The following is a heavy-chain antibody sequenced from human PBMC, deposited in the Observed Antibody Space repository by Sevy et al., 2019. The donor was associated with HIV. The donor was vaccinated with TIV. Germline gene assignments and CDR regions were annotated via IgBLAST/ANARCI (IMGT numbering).Heavy chain of an antibody. CDR3: ARGHSESSGYYPLGAFDI. Sequence: GGSLRLSCAASGFTFIAYSMNWVRQAPGKGLEWVSTISGSGGGTYYEDSVKGRFTISRDNSKNPLYLQMNSLRAADTALYYCARGHSESSGYYPLGAFDIWGQGTLVTVSS. CDR2: ISGSGGGT. V-gene: IGHV3-23*01. CDR1: GFTFIAYS. D-gene: IGHD3-22*01. J-gene: IGHJ3*02.